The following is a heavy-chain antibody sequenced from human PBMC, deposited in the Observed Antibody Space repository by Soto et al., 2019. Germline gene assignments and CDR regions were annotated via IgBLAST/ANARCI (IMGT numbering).Heavy chain of an antibody. CDR1: GGSISSSSYY. CDR2: IYYSGST. V-gene: IGHV4-39*02. D-gene: IGHD3-16*02. Sequence: QLQLQESGPGLVKPSETLSLTCTVSGGSISSSSYYWGWIRQPPGKGLEWIGSIYYSGSTYYNPSLQSRATITVDPAKNHASLKLSSVTAADTAVYDCARRDSSPRYRYWGQGTLVTVSS. J-gene: IGHJ4*02. CDR3: ARRDSSPRYRY.